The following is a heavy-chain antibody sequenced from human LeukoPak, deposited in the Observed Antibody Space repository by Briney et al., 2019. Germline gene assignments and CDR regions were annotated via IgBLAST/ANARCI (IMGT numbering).Heavy chain of an antibody. J-gene: IGHJ4*02. Sequence: SETLSLTCAVYGGSFSGYYWSWIRQPPGKGLEWIGEINHSGSTNYNPSLKSRVTILVDTSKNQFSLKLSSVTAADTAVYYCARGLMRSGYNYWGQGTLVTVSS. CDR1: GGSFSGYY. CDR2: INHSGST. CDR3: ARGLMRSGYNY. V-gene: IGHV4-34*01. D-gene: IGHD3-22*01.